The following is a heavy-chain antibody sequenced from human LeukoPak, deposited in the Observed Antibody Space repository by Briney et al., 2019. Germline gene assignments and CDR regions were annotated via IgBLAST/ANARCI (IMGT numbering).Heavy chain of an antibody. D-gene: IGHD3-22*01. CDR3: ARDGKSSGYYFDAFDI. Sequence: GGSLRLSCAASGFTFSSYAMHWVRQAPGKGLEWVAVIPYDGSNKYYADSVKGRFTISRDNSKNTLYLQMNSLRAEDTAVYYCARDGKSSGYYFDAFDIWGQGTMVTVSS. V-gene: IGHV3-30-3*01. J-gene: IGHJ3*02. CDR1: GFTFSSYA. CDR2: IPYDGSNK.